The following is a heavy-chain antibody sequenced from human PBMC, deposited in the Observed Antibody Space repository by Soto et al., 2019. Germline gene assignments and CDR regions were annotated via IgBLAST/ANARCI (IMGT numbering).Heavy chain of an antibody. CDR1: GFTVSNNY. J-gene: IGHJ4*02. Sequence: EVQLVESGGGLIQPGGSLRLSCAVSGFTVSNNYMSWVRQAPGKGLEGVSVIYSGGYTAYGDSVKGRFTISRDNSKTTLFLQRKSAGADAPAVFLCAAQPGGGGYWGQGTLVTVSS. V-gene: IGHV3-53*01. CDR2: IYSGGYT. D-gene: IGHD3-10*01. CDR3: AAQPGGGGY.